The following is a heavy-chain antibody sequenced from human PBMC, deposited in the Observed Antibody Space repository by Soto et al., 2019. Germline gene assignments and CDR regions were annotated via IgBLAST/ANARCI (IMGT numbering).Heavy chain of an antibody. CDR2: IYPGDSDT. CDR1: GYSFTSYW. V-gene: IGHV5-51*01. D-gene: IGHD3-10*01. CDR3: ARSVYYYCSGRYSYGMDV. J-gene: IGHJ6*02. Sequence: PGESLKISCKGSGYSFTSYWIGWVRQMPGKGLEWMGIIYPGDSDTRYSPSFQGQVTISADKSISTAYLQWSSLKASDTAMYYCARSVYYYCSGRYSYGMDVWGQGTTVTISS.